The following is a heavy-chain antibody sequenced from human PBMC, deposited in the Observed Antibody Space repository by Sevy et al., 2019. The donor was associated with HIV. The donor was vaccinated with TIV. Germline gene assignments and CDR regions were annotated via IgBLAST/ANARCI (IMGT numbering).Heavy chain of an antibody. J-gene: IGHJ4*02. CDR2: ISSSSNTI. D-gene: IGHD5-12*01. V-gene: IGHV3-48*02. CDR1: GFTFSSYS. Sequence: GGSLRLSCAASGFTFSSYSMNWVRQAPGKGLEWVSYISSSSNTISYADSVKGRFTISRDNAKNSLYLQMNSLRDEDTAVYYCARNPPRDDYAFDYWGQGTLVTVSS. CDR3: ARNPPRDDYAFDY.